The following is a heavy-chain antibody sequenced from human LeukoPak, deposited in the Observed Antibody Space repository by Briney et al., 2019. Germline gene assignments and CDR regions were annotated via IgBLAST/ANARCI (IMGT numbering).Heavy chain of an antibody. J-gene: IGHJ5*02. CDR1: GYTFTSYG. CDR3: ASRGCGGSSCYANWFDP. CDR2: ISAYNGNT. Sequence: ASVKVSCKASGYTFTSYGITWVRQAPGQGLEWMGWISAYNGNTNYAQKLQGRVTMTTDTSTSTAYMELRSLRSDDTAVYYCASRGCGGSSCYANWFDPWGQGTLLTVSS. V-gene: IGHV1-18*01. D-gene: IGHD2-15*01.